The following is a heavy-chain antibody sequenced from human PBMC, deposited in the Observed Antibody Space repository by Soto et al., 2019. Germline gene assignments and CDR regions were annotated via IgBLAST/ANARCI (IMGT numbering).Heavy chain of an antibody. CDR3: ARTIVGTTTAYFDS. Sequence: QVQLVQSGAEVRKPGSSVKVSCTASGGSLSNYAISWVRQAPGQGLEWMGGIIGVYGAANAAQKFQGRVTITADESTNVAYMELTSLKSEDTAVYYCARTIVGTTTAYFDSWGQGTLVIVSS. CDR1: GGSLSNYA. V-gene: IGHV1-69*01. D-gene: IGHD1-26*01. CDR2: IIGVYGAA. J-gene: IGHJ4*02.